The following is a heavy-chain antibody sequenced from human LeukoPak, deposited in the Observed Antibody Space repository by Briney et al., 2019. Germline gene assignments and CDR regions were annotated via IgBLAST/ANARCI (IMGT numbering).Heavy chain of an antibody. Sequence: SETLSLTCTVSGGSVSSGSYYGSWIRQPPGKGLEWIGYIYYSGSTNYNPSLKSRVTISVDTSKNQFSLKLSSVTAADTAVYYCARDDGSFDYWGQGTLVTVSS. CDR3: ARDDGSFDY. CDR1: GGSVSSGSYY. V-gene: IGHV4-61*01. D-gene: IGHD3-10*01. CDR2: IYYSGST. J-gene: IGHJ4*02.